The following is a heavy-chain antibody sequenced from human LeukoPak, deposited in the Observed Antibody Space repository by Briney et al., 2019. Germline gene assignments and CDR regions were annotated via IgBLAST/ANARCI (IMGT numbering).Heavy chain of an antibody. CDR3: VKSSVTVWPNCFDT. D-gene: IGHD5/OR15-5a*01. V-gene: IGHV3-64D*06. Sequence: PGGSLRLSCSASGFMFNAYTMHWVRQAPGKGLECVSGISGNGGTTYYADSVKGRFTISRDNSKNTLYLQMTSLSAEDTAVYFCVKSSVTVWPNCFDTWGQGILVTVSS. CDR2: ISGNGGTT. J-gene: IGHJ5*02. CDR1: GFMFNAYT.